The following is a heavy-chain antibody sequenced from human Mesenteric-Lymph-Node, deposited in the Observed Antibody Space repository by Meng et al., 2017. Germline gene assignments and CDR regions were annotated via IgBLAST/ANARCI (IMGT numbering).Heavy chain of an antibody. CDR2: ISAYNGNT. J-gene: IGHJ4*02. V-gene: IGHV1-18*04. D-gene: IGHD3-22*01. CDR3: ARFYYYDSSGPLGGYFDY. CDR1: GYTFTGYY. Sequence: ASVKVSCKASGYTFTGYYMHWVRQAPGQGLEWMGWISAYNGNTNYAQKLQGRVTMTTDTSTSTAYMELRSLRSDDTAVYYCARFYYYDSSGPLGGYFDYWGQGTLVTVSS.